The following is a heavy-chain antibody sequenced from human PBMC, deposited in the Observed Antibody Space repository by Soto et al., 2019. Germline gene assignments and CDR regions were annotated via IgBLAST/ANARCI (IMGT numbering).Heavy chain of an antibody. Sequence: GGSLRLSCAASGFTFTSYGMNWVRQAPGKGLEWVSYISGSGSTIYYGEALKGRLTISRENAKKSLYLQMNSLRAEGTAVYYCAVRIFSPEGWQYWGQGTLVTVSS. CDR2: ISGSGSTI. D-gene: IGHD3-9*01. V-gene: IGHV3-48*01. CDR3: AVRIFSPEGWQY. CDR1: GFTFTSYG. J-gene: IGHJ4*02.